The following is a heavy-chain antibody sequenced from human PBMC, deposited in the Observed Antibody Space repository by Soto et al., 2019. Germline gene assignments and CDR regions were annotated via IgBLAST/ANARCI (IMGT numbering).Heavy chain of an antibody. CDR1: GFTFNDHY. CDR2: ISSDSIYT. J-gene: IGHJ6*02. V-gene: IGHV3-11*06. Sequence: QVQLVESGGGLVKPGGSLRLSCAASGFTFNDHYMTWVRQAPGKGLEWGSFISSDSIYTNSADSVKGRFTISRDNAHNLLYLQMSSLRVEDTAVYYCARDSTGSGLDYGMDVWGQGTTVAVSS. D-gene: IGHD3-10*01. CDR3: ARDSTGSGLDYGMDV.